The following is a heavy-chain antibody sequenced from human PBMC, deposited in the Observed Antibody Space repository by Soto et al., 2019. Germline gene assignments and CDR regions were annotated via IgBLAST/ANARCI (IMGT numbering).Heavy chain of an antibody. CDR2: IYYSGST. V-gene: IGHV4-59*01. CDR1: GGSISSYY. Sequence: QVQLQESGPGLVKPSETLSLTCTVSGGSISSYYWSWIRQPPGKGLEWIGYIYYSGSTNYNPSLKSRVTISVDTSKNQFSLKLSSVTAADTAVYYCARAYGSGRKGTTSFDYWGQGTLVTVSS. J-gene: IGHJ4*02. CDR3: ARAYGSGRKGTTSFDY. D-gene: IGHD3-10*01.